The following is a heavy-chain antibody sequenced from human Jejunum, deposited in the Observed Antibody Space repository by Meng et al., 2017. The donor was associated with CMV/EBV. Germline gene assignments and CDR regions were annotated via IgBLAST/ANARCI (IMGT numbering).Heavy chain of an antibody. CDR2: IYASGST. Sequence: QVQLPESGPGLVKSSATRSLTCTVSGGSTEDYYWCWIRQPAGKGLEWIGRIYASGSTSYHPSLESRLTISVDTSKNQFSLKMSSVTAADTAVYYCARGRLQSEYFDYWGQGTLVTVSS. CDR3: ARGRLQSEYFDY. D-gene: IGHD5-24*01. J-gene: IGHJ4*02. V-gene: IGHV4-4*07. CDR1: GGSTEDYY.